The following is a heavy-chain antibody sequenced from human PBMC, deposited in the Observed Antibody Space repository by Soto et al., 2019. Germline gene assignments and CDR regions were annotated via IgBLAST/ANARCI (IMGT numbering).Heavy chain of an antibody. Sequence: PGGTLRLSCSASGFILGSYSMSWVRQARGKGPEWISYIKSSGNNIYYADSVKGRFTISRDNAKNSLYLQMNSLRDEDTAVYYCAKVYWYDGSATFGFWGKGTLVTVSS. CDR3: AKVYWYDGSATFGF. V-gene: IGHV3-48*02. CDR2: IKSSGNNI. J-gene: IGHJ4*02. D-gene: IGHD3-22*01. CDR1: GFILGSYS.